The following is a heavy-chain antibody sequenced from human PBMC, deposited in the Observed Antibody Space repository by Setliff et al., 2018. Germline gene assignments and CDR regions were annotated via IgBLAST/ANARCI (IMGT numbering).Heavy chain of an antibody. J-gene: IGHJ6*03. CDR2: IYTSGST. D-gene: IGHD3-9*01. V-gene: IGHV4-4*07. Sequence: SSETLSLTCTVSGGSISSYYWSWIRQPAGKGLEWIGRIYTSGSTNYNPSLKSRVTMSVDTSKNQFSLKLSSVTAADTAVYYCARDSRDNPPNYMDVWGKGTTVTVSS. CDR1: GGSISSYY. CDR3: ARDSRDNPPNYMDV.